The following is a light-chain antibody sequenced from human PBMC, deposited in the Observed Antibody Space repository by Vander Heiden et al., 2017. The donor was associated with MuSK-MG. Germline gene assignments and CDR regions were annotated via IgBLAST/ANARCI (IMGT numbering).Light chain of an antibody. J-gene: IGKJ1*01. CDR3: QQDDDTGQT. CDR1: QDISNS. V-gene: IGKV1-NL1*01. Sequence: DIQMTQSPSSLSASVGDKVTITCRASQDISNSLAWYQQSPGKAPKVLVYAASRLESGVPSRFSGSGSGTDYTLTITTLQPEDLATYYCQQDDDTGQTFGQGTKVDIK. CDR2: AAS.